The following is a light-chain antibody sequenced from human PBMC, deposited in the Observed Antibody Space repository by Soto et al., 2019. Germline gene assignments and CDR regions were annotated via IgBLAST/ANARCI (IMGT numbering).Light chain of an antibody. Sequence: DIQMTQSPSSLSASVGDRVTITCRASQTITTYLNLYQQKPGKAPQLLIYGSSSLQTGVPSRFTGSGSETDFTLTISSLQPEDFATYHCEQTHSTPWTFGQGTKVEIK. CDR2: GSS. CDR1: QTITTY. J-gene: IGKJ1*01. V-gene: IGKV1-39*01. CDR3: EQTHSTPWT.